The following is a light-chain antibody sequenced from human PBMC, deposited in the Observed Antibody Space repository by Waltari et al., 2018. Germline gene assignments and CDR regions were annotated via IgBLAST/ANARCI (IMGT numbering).Light chain of an antibody. Sequence: EVVLTQSPGTLSLSPGESASLSCRATQSIRSPYLAWYQQKPGQPPRLLIYGASIRATGIPDRCSGGGSGTDFTLTITRLEPEDFAVYFCQQYGSSPLTFGPGTKVDIK. V-gene: IGKV3-20*01. CDR1: QSIRSPY. CDR2: GAS. J-gene: IGKJ3*01. CDR3: QQYGSSPLT.